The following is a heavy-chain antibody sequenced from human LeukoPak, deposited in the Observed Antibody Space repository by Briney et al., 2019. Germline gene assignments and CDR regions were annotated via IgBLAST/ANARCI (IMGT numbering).Heavy chain of an antibody. J-gene: IGHJ5*02. CDR2: ISAYNGNT. D-gene: IGHD3-22*01. CDR1: GYTFTIYG. CDR3: ARDTYYYDSSGYSGWFDP. Sequence: APVKVSCKASGYTFTIYGISWVRQAPGQGLEWMGWISAYNGNTNYAQKLQGRVTMTTDTSTSTAYMELRSLRSDDTAVYYCARDTYYYDSSGYSGWFDPWGQGTLVTVSS. V-gene: IGHV1-18*01.